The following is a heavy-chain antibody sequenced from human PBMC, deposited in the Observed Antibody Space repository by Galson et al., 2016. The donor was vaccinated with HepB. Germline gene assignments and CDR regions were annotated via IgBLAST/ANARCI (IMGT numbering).Heavy chain of an antibody. CDR2: INPTVTAT. CDR3: ARDNSITNSWWFDP. V-gene: IGHV1-46*01. D-gene: IGHD2/OR15-2a*01. J-gene: IGHJ5*02. Sequence: SVKVSCKASGYTFTRHYMHWVRQAPGQGLEWMGLINPTVTATTYAQKFQGRVTMTRDTSTSTDYMELSSLRSEDTALYYCARDNSITNSWWFDPWGQGTLVIVSS. CDR1: GYTFTRHY.